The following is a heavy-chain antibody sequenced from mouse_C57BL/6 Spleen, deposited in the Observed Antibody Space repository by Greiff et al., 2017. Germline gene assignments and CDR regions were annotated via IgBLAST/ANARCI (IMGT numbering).Heavy chain of an antibody. V-gene: IGHV1-52*01. CDR3: ARSGGTGGFDY. CDR2: IDPSDSET. CDR1: GYTFTSYW. D-gene: IGHD4-1*01. Sequence: QVQLKQPGAELVRPGSSVKLSCKASGYTFTSYWMHWVKQRPIQGLEWIGNIDPSDSETHYNQKFKDKATLTVDKSSSTAYMQLSSLTSEDSAVYYCARSGGTGGFDYWGQGTTLTVSS. J-gene: IGHJ2*01.